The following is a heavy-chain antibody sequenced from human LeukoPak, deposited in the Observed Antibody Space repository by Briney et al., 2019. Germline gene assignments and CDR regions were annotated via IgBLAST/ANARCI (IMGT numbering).Heavy chain of an antibody. CDR1: GGSFSGYY. V-gene: IGHV4-34*01. CDR3: ARDDYDFWTNNYKEYYYYGMDV. D-gene: IGHD3-3*01. CDR2: INHSGST. J-gene: IGHJ6*02. Sequence: SETLSLTCAVYGGSFSGYYWSWIRQPPGKGLEWIGEINHSGSTNYNPSLKSRVTISVATSKNQFSLKLGSVTAADTAVYYCARDDYDFWTNNYKEYYYYGMDVWGQGTTVTVSS.